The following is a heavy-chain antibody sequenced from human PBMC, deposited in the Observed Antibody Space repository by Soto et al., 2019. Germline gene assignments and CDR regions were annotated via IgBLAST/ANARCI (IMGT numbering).Heavy chain of an antibody. CDR1: GFTFSSYS. CDR3: ASAENNYDFWSGYYTAAREGGMDV. V-gene: IGHV3-21*01. Sequence: GGSLRLSCAASGFTFSSYSMNWVRQAPGKGLEWVSSISSSSSYIYYADSVKGRFTISRDNAKNSLYLQMNSLRAEDTAVYYYASAENNYDFWSGYYTAAREGGMDVWGQGTTVTVSS. J-gene: IGHJ6*02. CDR2: ISSSSSYI. D-gene: IGHD3-3*01.